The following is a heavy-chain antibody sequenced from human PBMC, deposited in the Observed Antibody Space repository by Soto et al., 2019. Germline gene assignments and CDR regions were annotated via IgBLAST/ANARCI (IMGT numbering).Heavy chain of an antibody. D-gene: IGHD5-18*01. V-gene: IGHV1-69*13. CDR1: GGTFSSYA. J-gene: IGHJ6*02. Sequence: SVKVSCKASGGTFSSYAISWVRQAPGQGLEWMGGIIPIFGTANYAQKFQGRVTITADESTSTAYMELSSLRSEDTAVYYCSHTAIGYYGIDVWGQGTTVTVSS. CDR2: IIPIFGTA. CDR3: SHTAIGYYGIDV.